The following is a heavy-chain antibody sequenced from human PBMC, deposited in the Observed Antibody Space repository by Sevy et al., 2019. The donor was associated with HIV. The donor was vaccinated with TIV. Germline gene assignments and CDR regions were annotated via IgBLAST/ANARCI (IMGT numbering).Heavy chain of an antibody. CDR2: MNPNSGNT. J-gene: IGHJ6*02. CDR3: ARGGKGRFLEWLADYYYYYGMDV. CDR1: GYTFTSYV. D-gene: IGHD3-3*01. Sequence: ASVKVSCKASGYTFTSYVINWVRQATGQGLEWMGWMNPNSGNTGYAQKFQGRVTMTRNTSISTAYMELSSLRSENTAVYYCARGGKGRFLEWLADYYYYYGMDVWGQGTTVTVSS. V-gene: IGHV1-8*01.